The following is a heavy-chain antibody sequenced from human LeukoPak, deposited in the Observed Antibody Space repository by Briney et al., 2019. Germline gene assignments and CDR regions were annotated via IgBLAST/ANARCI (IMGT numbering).Heavy chain of an antibody. J-gene: IGHJ6*02. CDR3: AKDISWTDYYYYGMDV. CDR1: GFTFDDYA. D-gene: IGHD6-13*01. V-gene: IGHV3-9*01. CDR2: ISWNSGSI. Sequence: GGSLRLSCAASGFTFDDYAMHWVRQAPGKGLEWVSGISWNSGSIGYADSVKGRFTISGDNAKNSLYLQMNSLRAEDTALYYCAKDISWTDYYYYGMDVWGQGTTVTVSS.